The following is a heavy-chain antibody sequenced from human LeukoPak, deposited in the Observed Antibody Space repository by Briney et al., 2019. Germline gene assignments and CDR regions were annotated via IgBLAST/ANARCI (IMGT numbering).Heavy chain of an antibody. D-gene: IGHD3-10*01. CDR3: ARGGYYGSGNDFRFDP. CDR1: GGSISSSSYY. Sequence: SETLSLTCTVSGGSISSSSYYWGWIRQPRGKGLEWIGSIYYSGSTYYNPSLKSRVTISVETSKNQFSLKLKSVTAADTAVYYCARGGYYGSGNDFRFDPWGQGTLVTVSS. CDR2: IYYSGST. V-gene: IGHV4-39*07. J-gene: IGHJ5*02.